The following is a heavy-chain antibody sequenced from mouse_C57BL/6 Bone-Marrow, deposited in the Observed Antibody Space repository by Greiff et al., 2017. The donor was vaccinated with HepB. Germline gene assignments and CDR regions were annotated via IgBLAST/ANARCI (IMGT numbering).Heavy chain of an antibody. CDR3: ARNYGSSYGDCYFDV. CDR1: GYAFTNYL. D-gene: IGHD1-1*01. J-gene: IGHJ1*03. CDR2: INPGSGGT. Sequence: QVQLKQSGAELVRPGTSVKVSCKASGYAFTNYLIEWVKQRPGQGLEWIGVINPGSGGTNYNEKFKGKATLTADKSSSTAYMQLSSLTSEDSAVYFCARNYGSSYGDCYFDVWGTGTTVTVSS. V-gene: IGHV1-54*01.